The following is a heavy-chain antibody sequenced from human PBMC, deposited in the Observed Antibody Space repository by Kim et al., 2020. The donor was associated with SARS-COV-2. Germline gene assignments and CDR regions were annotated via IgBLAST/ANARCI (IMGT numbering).Heavy chain of an antibody. Sequence: GGSLRLSCAASGFTFSSYWMHWVRQAPGKGLVWVSRINSDGSSTSYADSVKGRFTISRDNAKNTLYLQMNSLRAEDTAVYYCARGGYYYGSGTRAAGDYWGQGTLVTVSS. CDR3: ARGGYYYGSGTRAAGDY. V-gene: IGHV3-74*01. D-gene: IGHD3-10*01. CDR1: GFTFSSYW. J-gene: IGHJ4*02. CDR2: INSDGSST.